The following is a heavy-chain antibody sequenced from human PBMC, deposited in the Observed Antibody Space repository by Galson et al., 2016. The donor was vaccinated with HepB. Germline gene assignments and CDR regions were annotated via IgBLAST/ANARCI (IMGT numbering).Heavy chain of an antibody. Sequence: SLRLSCAASGFTFSNYAMHWVRQAPGKGLEWVAVISYDGSNRHYADSVKGRFTISRDTSKNTLYLQMSSLRAEDTAVYYCARDRGGRWLQLPTDYWGQGTLVTVSS. V-gene: IGHV3-30-3*01. D-gene: IGHD5-24*01. CDR3: ARDRGGRWLQLPTDY. CDR1: GFTFSNYA. CDR2: ISYDGSNR. J-gene: IGHJ4*02.